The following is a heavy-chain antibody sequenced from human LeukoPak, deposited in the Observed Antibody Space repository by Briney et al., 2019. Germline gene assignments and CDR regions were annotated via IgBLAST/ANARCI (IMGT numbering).Heavy chain of an antibody. V-gene: IGHV3-48*03. Sequence: GGSRRLSCAASGFTFSSYEMNWVRQAPGKGLEWVSYISSSGSTIYYADSVKGRFTISRDNAKNSLFLQMNSLRAEDTAVYYCARDTSWVTMVRGVKDYWGQGTLVTVSS. CDR1: GFTFSSYE. J-gene: IGHJ4*02. D-gene: IGHD3-10*01. CDR2: ISSSGSTI. CDR3: ARDTSWVTMVRGVKDY.